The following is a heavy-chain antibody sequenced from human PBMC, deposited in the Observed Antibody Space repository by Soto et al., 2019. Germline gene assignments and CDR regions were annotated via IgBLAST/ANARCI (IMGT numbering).Heavy chain of an antibody. Sequence: SETLSLTCAVSESSMSSGFYWGWIRQPPGKGLEWIGSTYHSGSAYYDPSLKSRVTISVDMSRNQFSLKLSSVTAADTAVYFCARGGPYSSSLYYFDYWGQGTLVTV. CDR2: TYHSGSA. CDR1: ESSMSSGFY. J-gene: IGHJ4*02. V-gene: IGHV4-38-2*01. CDR3: ARGGPYSSSLYYFDY. D-gene: IGHD6-13*01.